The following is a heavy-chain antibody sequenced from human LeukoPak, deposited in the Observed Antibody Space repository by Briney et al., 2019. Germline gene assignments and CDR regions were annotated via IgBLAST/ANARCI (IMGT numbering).Heavy chain of an antibody. V-gene: IGHV1-2*02. CDR3: ARGGYCTSSTCFVLAADFDY. J-gene: IGHJ4*02. CDR1: GYTFTGYY. D-gene: IGHD2-2*01. CDR2: INPNSGGT. Sequence: ASVKVSCKASGYTFTGYYMHWVRQAPGQGLEWMGWINPNSGGTDYAQKFQGRVTMTRDTSISTAYMELSNLRSDDTAVDYCARGGYCTSSTCFVLAADFDYWGQGTLVTVSS.